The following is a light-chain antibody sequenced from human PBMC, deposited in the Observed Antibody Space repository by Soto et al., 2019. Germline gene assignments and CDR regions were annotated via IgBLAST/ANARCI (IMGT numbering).Light chain of an antibody. J-gene: IGKJ1*01. V-gene: IGKV1-9*01. CDR3: QHYNSYSEA. Sequence: DTQLTQSPSSLPASVRDRVTITCRASQGISSYLAWYQQKPGKAPKLLIYAASTLQSGVPSRFSGSGSGTDFTLTISSLQPDDFATYYCQHYNSYSEAFGQGTKVDIK. CDR1: QGISSY. CDR2: AAS.